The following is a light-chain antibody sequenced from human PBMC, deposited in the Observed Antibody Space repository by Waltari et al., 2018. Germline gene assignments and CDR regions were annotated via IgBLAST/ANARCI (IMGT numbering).Light chain of an antibody. V-gene: IGKV2-30*02. CDR1: QSLVHSDGNTY. Sequence: DVVMTQSPLSLPVTLGQPASIPCRSSQSLVHSDGNTYLNWFQQRPGQSPRRLFSRFSNRDSRVADRFSGSGSGTDFAQKISRVGAENVGVYYCMQGTHWPWTFGQGTKVEIK. CDR3: MQGTHWPWT. J-gene: IGKJ1*01. CDR2: RFS.